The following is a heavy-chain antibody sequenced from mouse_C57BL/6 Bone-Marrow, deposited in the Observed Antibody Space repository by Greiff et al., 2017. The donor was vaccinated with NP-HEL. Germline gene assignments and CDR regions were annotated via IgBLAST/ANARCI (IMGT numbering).Heavy chain of an antibody. Sequence: EVQLQESGGDLVKPGGSLKLSCAASGFTFSSYGMSWVRQTPDKRLEWVATISSGGSYTYYPDSVKGRFTISRDNAKNTLYLQMSSLKSEDTAMYYCASPYDYDIAWFAYWGQGTLVTVSA. CDR1: GFTFSSYG. J-gene: IGHJ3*01. CDR2: ISSGGSYT. V-gene: IGHV5-6*01. CDR3: ASPYDYDIAWFAY. D-gene: IGHD2-4*01.